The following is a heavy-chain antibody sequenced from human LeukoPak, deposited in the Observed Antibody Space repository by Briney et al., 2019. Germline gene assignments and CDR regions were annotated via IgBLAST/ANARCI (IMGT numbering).Heavy chain of an antibody. J-gene: IGHJ3*01. CDR2: IWYDGSHK. Sequence: GGSLRLSCAASGFTFSSYVMHWVRQAPGTRLQWVAAIWYDGSHKYYADSVKGRFIISRDNSKNTLYLQMNSLRAEDTAVYYCAKESDAFDVWGQGTVVTVSS. CDR3: AKESDAFDV. V-gene: IGHV3-30*02. CDR1: GFTFSSYV.